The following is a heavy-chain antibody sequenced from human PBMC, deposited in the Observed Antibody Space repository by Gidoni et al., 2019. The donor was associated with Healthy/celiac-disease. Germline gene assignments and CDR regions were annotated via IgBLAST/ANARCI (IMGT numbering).Heavy chain of an antibody. J-gene: IGHJ1*01. CDR2: NYYSGST. CDR1: GCSISSSSYY. CDR3: ARLLGRRCSVGDCYPEYFQH. Sequence: QLQLQESGPGLVKPSETLSITCTVSGCSISSSSYYWGWIRQPPGKGLECIGSNYYSGSTYYNPSLKSRVTISVDTSKNQFSLKLSSVTAADTAVYYCARLLGRRCSVGDCYPEYFQHWGQGTLVTVSS. V-gene: IGHV4-39*01. D-gene: IGHD2-21*02.